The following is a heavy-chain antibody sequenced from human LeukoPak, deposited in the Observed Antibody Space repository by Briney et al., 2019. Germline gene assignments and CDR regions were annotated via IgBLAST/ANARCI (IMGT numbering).Heavy chain of an antibody. CDR1: FGSIRDYY. J-gene: IGHJ4*02. CDR2: IYNSGTT. D-gene: IGHD2/OR15-2a*01. V-gene: IGHV4-59*01. Sequence: PSETLSLTCIVSFGSIRDYYWSWIRQPPGKGLEWIGYIYNSGTTNYNPSLKGQVTISVDTSKNQFSLKLSSVTAADTAIYYCARGKKYPGVFDYWGEGTQVTVSS. CDR3: ARGKKYPGVFDY.